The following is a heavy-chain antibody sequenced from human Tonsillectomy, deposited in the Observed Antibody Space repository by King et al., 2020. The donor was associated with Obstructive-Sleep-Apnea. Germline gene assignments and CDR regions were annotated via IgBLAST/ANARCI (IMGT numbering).Heavy chain of an antibody. CDR1: GYSISSVYY. CDR3: ARDQAAAGRGDY. D-gene: IGHD6-13*01. CDR2: IDHSGST. Sequence: VQLQESGPGLVKPSETLSLTCTVSGYSISSVYYWGWIRQPPGKGLEWIGSIDHSGSTYYNPSLKSRVTISVDTSKNQFSLKPISVTAADTAGYYCARDQAAAGRGDYWGQGTLVTVSS. J-gene: IGHJ4*02. V-gene: IGHV4-38-2*02.